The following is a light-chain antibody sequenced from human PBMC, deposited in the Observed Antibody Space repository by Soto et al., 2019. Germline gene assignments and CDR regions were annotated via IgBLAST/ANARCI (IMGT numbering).Light chain of an antibody. CDR3: CSYAGGSTHVV. V-gene: IGLV2-11*01. Sequence: QSALTQPRSVSGSPGQSVTLSCTGTSSDVGGYHYVSWYQHHPGKAPKIIIYDVNKRPSGVPDRFSGSKSGNTASLTISGLQAEDEADYFCCSYAGGSTHVVFGAGTKVTVL. CDR1: SSDVGGYHY. CDR2: DVN. J-gene: IGLJ2*01.